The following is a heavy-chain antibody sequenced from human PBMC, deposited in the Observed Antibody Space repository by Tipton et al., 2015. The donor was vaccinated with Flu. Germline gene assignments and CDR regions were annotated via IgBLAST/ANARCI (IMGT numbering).Heavy chain of an antibody. CDR2: IIQSGNA. CDR1: GYFISSGYY. D-gene: IGHD1-26*01. CDR3: ARALNSGREYTFDI. V-gene: IGHV4-38-2*02. J-gene: IGHJ3*02. Sequence: TLSLTCTVSGYFISSGYYWGWIRQSPGTGLQWIATIIQSGNAYYNPFLRSRVTISVDTTKNLFSLNLSSVTATDTAVYYCARALNSGREYTFDIWGRGTVVTVSS.